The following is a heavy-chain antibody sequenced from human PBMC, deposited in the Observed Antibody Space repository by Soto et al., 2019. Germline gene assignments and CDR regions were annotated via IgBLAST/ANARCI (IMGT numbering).Heavy chain of an antibody. V-gene: IGHV4-59*01. J-gene: IGHJ4*02. D-gene: IGHD5-12*01. CDR1: GGSISGYY. Sequence: SETLSLTCTVSGGSISGYYWSWIRRPPGKALDWIGYIYYTGSTNYNPSLKSRVIISVDPSKNQFSLHLSSVTAADTAVYYCARFRDGYTFDYWGQGTLVTVSS. CDR3: ARFRDGYTFDY. CDR2: IYYTGST.